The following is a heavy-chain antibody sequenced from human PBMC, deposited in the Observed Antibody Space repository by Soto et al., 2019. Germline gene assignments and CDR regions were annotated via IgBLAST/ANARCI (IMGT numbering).Heavy chain of an antibody. D-gene: IGHD6-13*01. J-gene: IGHJ5*02. V-gene: IGHV3-23*01. CDR1: GFAFSSYA. CDR3: AKVGGSWYGGWFDP. Sequence: EVQLLESGGCLVQPGGSLRLSCAASGFAFSSYAMTWVRQAPGKGLEWVSVISGSGGTTYYADSVKGRFTISRDNSKNTLYVQMSSLRAEDTAVYYCAKVGGSWYGGWFDPWGQGILVTVSS. CDR2: ISGSGGTT.